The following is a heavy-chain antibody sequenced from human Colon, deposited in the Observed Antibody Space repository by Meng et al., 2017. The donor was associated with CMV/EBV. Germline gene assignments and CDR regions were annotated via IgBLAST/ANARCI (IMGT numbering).Heavy chain of an antibody. V-gene: IGHV3-21*01. Sequence: EGSLRLSCAASGFSFSSYAMNWVRQAPGKGLEWVSSINYRGSDIYYADSVKGRFTISRDNAKNSLYLQMNSLRAEDTAVYYCARALKPLGTRSGLDVWGQGTTVTVSS. D-gene: IGHD1-1*01. CDR1: GFSFSSYA. CDR2: INYRGSDI. J-gene: IGHJ6*02. CDR3: ARALKPLGTRSGLDV.